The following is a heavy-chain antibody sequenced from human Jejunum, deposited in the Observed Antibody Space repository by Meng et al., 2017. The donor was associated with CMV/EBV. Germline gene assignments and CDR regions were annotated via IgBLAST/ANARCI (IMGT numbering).Heavy chain of an antibody. J-gene: IGHJ4*02. CDR2: LIAVFDKT. D-gene: IGHD2/OR15-2a*01. CDR3: ARGRGNQPLFDF. CDR1: GGSFSTHT. V-gene: IGHV1-69*01. Sequence: QVQLVQSGAEVKKPGSPVKVACKTSGGSFSTHTFSWVRQAPGQGLEWMGGLIAVFDKTKAAPRFQDRVTFTADESTSTAYMELSSLTFGDTAVYFCARGRGNQPLFDFWGQGTLVTVSS.